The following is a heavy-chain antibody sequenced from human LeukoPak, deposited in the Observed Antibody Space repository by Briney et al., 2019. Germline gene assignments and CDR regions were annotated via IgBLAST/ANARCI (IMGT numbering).Heavy chain of an antibody. CDR3: ARDGGTYGMDV. J-gene: IGHJ6*02. CDR1: GGSISSYY. CDR2: IYYSGTT. V-gene: IGHV4-59*01. Sequence: KPSETLSLTCTVSGGSISSYYWSWIRQPPGKGLEWIGYIYYSGTTYYNPSLKSRVTISVDSSKNQFSLKLHSVTASDTAVYYCARDGGTYGMDVWGQGTTVTVSS. D-gene: IGHD3-16*01.